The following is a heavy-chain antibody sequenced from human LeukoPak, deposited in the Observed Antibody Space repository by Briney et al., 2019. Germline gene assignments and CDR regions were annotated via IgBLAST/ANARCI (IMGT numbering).Heavy chain of an antibody. Sequence: SETLSLTCTVSGGSVSSNVHYWGWIRQPPGKGLEWIGSMSYSWSTYYNPSLKSRVTMSVDTSKNHFSLKLSSVTAADTAVYYCARGRPQYCSSTSCYRNWFDPWGQGTLVTVSS. D-gene: IGHD2-2*01. CDR2: MSYSWST. CDR1: GGSVSSNVHY. J-gene: IGHJ5*02. V-gene: IGHV4-39*02. CDR3: ARGRPQYCSSTSCYRNWFDP.